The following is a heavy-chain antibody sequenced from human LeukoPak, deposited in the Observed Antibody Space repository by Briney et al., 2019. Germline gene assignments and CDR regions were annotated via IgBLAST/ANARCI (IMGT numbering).Heavy chain of an antibody. D-gene: IGHD2-2*02. CDR3: AKDATPYCSSTSCYSYFDY. Sequence: PGGSLRLSCAASGFTFDDYAMHWVRQAPGKGLEWVSGISWNSGSIGYADSVKGRFTISRDNAKNSLYLQMNSLRAEDMALYYCAKDATPYCSSTSCYSYFDYWGQGTLVTVSS. J-gene: IGHJ4*02. CDR1: GFTFDDYA. V-gene: IGHV3-9*03. CDR2: ISWNSGSI.